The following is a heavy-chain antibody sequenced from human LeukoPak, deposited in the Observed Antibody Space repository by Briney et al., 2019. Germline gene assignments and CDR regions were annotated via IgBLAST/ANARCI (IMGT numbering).Heavy chain of an antibody. V-gene: IGHV3-23*01. CDR3: AKSPMRGVVKDY. Sequence: GGCLRLSCAASGFTFSSYAMSWVRQAPGKGLEWVSAISGSGGSTYYADSVKGRFTISRDNSKNTLYLQMNSLRAEDTAVYYCAKSPMRGVVKDYWGQGTLVTVSS. D-gene: IGHD3-22*01. J-gene: IGHJ4*02. CDR2: ISGSGGST. CDR1: GFTFSSYA.